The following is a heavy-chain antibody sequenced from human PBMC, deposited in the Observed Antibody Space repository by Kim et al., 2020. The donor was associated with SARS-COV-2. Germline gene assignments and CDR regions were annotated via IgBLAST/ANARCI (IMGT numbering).Heavy chain of an antibody. CDR2: IYYSGST. CDR3: VRFLPRSKTDS. D-gene: IGHD2-2*01. V-gene: IGHV4-39*07. J-gene: IGHJ4*02. Sequence: SETLSLTCTVSGGSISSTSYYWGWIRQPPGKGLEWIGYIYYSGSTYYNPSLLRRLTISVDTSRNQFSLKLSSVTAADTAVYYCVRFLPRSKTDSWGQGTLVTVSS. CDR1: GGSISSTSYY.